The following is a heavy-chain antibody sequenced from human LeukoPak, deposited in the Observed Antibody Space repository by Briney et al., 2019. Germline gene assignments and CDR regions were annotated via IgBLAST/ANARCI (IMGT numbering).Heavy chain of an antibody. D-gene: IGHD2-2*01. J-gene: IGHJ4*02. V-gene: IGHV1-69*01. CDR3: ARDQVVVPAAMQD. Sequence: SVTVSFMGSGGTFISYAISGVGQAPGHEREWMGGIIPIFGTENYAQKFQGRVTITADESTSTAYMELSSLRSEDTAVYYCARDQVVVPAAMQDWGQGALVTVSS. CDR1: GGTFISYA. CDR2: IIPIFGTE.